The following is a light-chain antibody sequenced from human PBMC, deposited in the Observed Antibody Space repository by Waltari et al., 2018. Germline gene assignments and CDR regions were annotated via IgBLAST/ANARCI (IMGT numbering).Light chain of an antibody. V-gene: IGLV2-14*01. CDR1: SSHVGGYNS. CDR2: EVS. CDR3: SSYTGSSTPYV. Sequence: QSALTQPASVSGSPGQSITISCTGTSSHVGGYNSVHWYQQHPGKAPKLMIYEVSNRPSGVSNRFSGSKSGNTASLTISGLQAEDEADYYCSSYTGSSTPYVFGSGTKVTVL. J-gene: IGLJ1*01.